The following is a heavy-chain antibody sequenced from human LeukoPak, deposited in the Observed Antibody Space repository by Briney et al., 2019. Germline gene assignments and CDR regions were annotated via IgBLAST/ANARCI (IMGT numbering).Heavy chain of an antibody. J-gene: IGHJ4*02. V-gene: IGHV3-53*01. D-gene: IGHD3-3*01. CDR1: GFTVSSNY. CDR2: IYSGGST. CDR3: AKDRGGYYDFWSGYLGY. Sequence: GGSLRLSCAASGFTVSSNYMSWVRQAPGKGLEWVSVIYSGGSTYYADSVKGRFTISRDNSKNTLYLQMNSLRAEDTAVYYCAKDRGGYYDFWSGYLGYWGQGTLVTVSS.